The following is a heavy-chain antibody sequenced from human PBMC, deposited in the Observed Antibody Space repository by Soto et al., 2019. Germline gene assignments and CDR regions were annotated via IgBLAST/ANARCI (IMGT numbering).Heavy chain of an antibody. CDR1: GFSITNTW. CDR2: VKSKADGGTA. J-gene: IGHJ4*02. CDR3: KSYPDWWGGHTPL. Sequence: EVQLVESGGGLVQPGGSLRLSCAASGFSITNTWMHWVRQAPGKGLEWVGRVKSKADGGTAYYAAPVKGRFTVSRDDSKNTQYLQMNSLKMEDTAVYYCKSYPDWWGGHTPLWGQGTLVTVSS. D-gene: IGHD3-3*01. V-gene: IGHV3-15*07.